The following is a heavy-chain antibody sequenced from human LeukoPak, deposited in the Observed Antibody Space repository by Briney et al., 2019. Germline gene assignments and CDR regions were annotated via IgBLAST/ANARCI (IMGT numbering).Heavy chain of an antibody. D-gene: IGHD1-26*01. CDR1: GYTLTELS. CDR3: ATESPEASKNSGSPHFVPRDAFDI. CDR2: FDPEDGET. J-gene: IGHJ3*02. V-gene: IGHV1-24*01. Sequence: GASVKVSCKVSGYTLTELSMHWVRQAPGKGLEWMGGFDPEDGETIYAQKFQGRVTMTEDTSTDTAYMELSSLRSEDTAVYYCATESPEASKNSGSPHFVPRDAFDIWGQGTMVTVSS.